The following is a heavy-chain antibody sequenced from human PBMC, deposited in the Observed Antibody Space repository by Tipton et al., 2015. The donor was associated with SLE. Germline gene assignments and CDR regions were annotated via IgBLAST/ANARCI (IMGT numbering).Heavy chain of an antibody. J-gene: IGHJ4*02. Sequence: TLSLTCTVSGGSISSSRYYWGWIRQPPGMGLERIGSIYYSGSTYYNPSLKSRVTISVDTSKNQFSLKLSSVTAADTAVYYCARDGGCSGGSCVDYWGQGTLVTVSS. CDR1: GGSISSSRYY. CDR2: IYYSGST. V-gene: IGHV4-39*07. CDR3: ARDGGCSGGSCVDY. D-gene: IGHD2-15*01.